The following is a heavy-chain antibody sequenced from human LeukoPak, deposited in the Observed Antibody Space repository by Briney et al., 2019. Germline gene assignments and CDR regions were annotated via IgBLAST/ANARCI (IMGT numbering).Heavy chain of an antibody. CDR2: ISYDGSNK. V-gene: IGHV3-30-3*01. CDR3: ARVRSYHGDYWSFDY. J-gene: IGHJ4*02. Sequence: PGRSLRLSCAASGFTFSSYAMHWVRQAPGKGLEWVAVISYDGSNKYYADSVKGRFTISRDNSKNTLYLQMNSLRAEDTAVYYCARVRSYHGDYWSFDYWGQGALVTVSS. CDR1: GFTFSSYA. D-gene: IGHD4-17*01.